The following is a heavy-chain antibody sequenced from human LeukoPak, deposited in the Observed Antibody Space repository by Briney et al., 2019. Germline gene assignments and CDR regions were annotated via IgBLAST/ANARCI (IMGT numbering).Heavy chain of an antibody. D-gene: IGHD6-6*01. CDR1: GGTFSSYA. Sequence: GASVKVSCKASGGTFSSYAISWVRQAPGQGLEWMGGIIPIFGTANYAQKFQGRVTITTDESTSTAYMELSSLRSEETAVYYCARDSGDSSSYKEGYYYYYYMDVWGKGTTVTVSS. CDR3: ARDSGDSSSYKEGYYYYYYMDV. V-gene: IGHV1-69*05. J-gene: IGHJ6*03. CDR2: IIPIFGTA.